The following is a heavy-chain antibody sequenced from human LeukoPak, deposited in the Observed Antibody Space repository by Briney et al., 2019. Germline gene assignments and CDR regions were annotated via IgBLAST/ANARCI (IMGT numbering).Heavy chain of an antibody. J-gene: IGHJ4*02. V-gene: IGHV1-69*13. CDR3: AKYPVSVPAAQYYFDY. CDR2: IIPIFGTA. CDR1: GGTFSSYA. Sequence: ASVKVSCKASGGTFSSYAISWVRQAPGQGLEWIGGIIPIFGTANYAQKFQGRVTITADESTSTAYMELSSLRSEDTAVYYCAKYPVSVPAAQYYFDYWGQGTLVTVSS. D-gene: IGHD2-2*01.